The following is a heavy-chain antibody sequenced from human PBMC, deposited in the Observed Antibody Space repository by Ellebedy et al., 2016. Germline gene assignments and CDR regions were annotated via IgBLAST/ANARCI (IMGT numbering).Heavy chain of an antibody. CDR2: IVSSGREA. J-gene: IGHJ4*02. CDR3: TRDGSEWSRDY. D-gene: IGHD3-3*01. V-gene: IGHV3-21*06. Sequence: GESLKISXAASGFTLSSYSMNWVRQAPGKGLEWVATIVSSGREAYYADPLKGRFTISRDNAMNSVYLQLNSLSVEDTAVYYCTRDGSEWSRDYWGQGTLVTVSS. CDR1: GFTLSSYS.